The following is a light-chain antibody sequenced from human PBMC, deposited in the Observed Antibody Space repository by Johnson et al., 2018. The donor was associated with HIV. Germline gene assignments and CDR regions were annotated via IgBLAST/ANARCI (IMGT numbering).Light chain of an antibody. CDR3: GTWDSSLSAYV. CDR2: ENN. Sequence: QSVLTQPPSVSAAPGQRVTISCSGSSSNIGKNYVSWYQQLPGTAPKLLIYENNKRPSGIPDRFSGSKSGTSATLDITGLQTGDEGDYYCGTWDSSLSAYVVGTGTKVTVL. CDR1: SSNIGKNY. V-gene: IGLV1-51*02. J-gene: IGLJ1*01.